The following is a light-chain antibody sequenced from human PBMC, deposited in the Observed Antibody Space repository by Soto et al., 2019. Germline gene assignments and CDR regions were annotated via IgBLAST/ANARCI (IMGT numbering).Light chain of an antibody. Sequence: EIVLTQSPGTLSMSPGERATLSCRASQSVSSSALAWYQQTPGQAPRLLIFVASSRATAIPDRFSGSGSGTDFTLTISRLEPEDFAVYFCQQYGSSPTFGQGTKVEIK. CDR3: QQYGSSPT. CDR1: QSVSSSA. V-gene: IGKV3-20*01. CDR2: VAS. J-gene: IGKJ1*01.